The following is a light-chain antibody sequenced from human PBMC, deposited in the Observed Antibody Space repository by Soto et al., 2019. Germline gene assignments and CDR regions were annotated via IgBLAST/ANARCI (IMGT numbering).Light chain of an antibody. CDR1: SYDVGGYNY. V-gene: IGLV2-14*01. CDR3: SSYTSSSTLLYV. CDR2: DVS. J-gene: IGLJ1*01. Sequence: QCALTQPASVSGSPGQSITISCTGTSYDVGGYNYVSWYQQHPGKAPKLMIYDVSNRPSGVSNRFSGSKSGNTASLTISGLQAEDEADYYCSSYTSSSTLLYVFGTGTKVTDL.